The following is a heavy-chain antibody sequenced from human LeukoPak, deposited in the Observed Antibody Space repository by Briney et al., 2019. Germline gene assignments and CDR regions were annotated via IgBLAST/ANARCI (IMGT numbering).Heavy chain of an antibody. D-gene: IGHD1-26*01. CDR2: IIPIFGTA. CDR3: ASDVRRVGFFDY. J-gene: IGHJ4*02. Sequence: ASVKVSCKASGGTFSSYAISWVRQAPGQGLEWMGGIIPIFGTANYAQKFQGRVTITADESTSTAYMELSSLRSEDTAVYYCASDVRRVGFFDYWGQGTLVTVSS. CDR1: GGTFSSYA. V-gene: IGHV1-69*13.